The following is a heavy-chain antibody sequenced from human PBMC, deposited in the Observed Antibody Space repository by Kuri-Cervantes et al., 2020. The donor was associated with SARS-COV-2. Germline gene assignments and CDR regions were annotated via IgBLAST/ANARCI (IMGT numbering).Heavy chain of an antibody. V-gene: IGHV2-70*11. CDR1: GFSLTTSGMC. Sequence: SGPTLVKPTQTLTLTCTFSGFSLTTSGMCVAWIRQPPGKALEWLARIDWEDDKYYKTSLTTRLSISKDTSKDQVVLTMTNMDPVDTATYYCVRIRAATVIADYWGQGTLVTVSS. CDR2: IDWEDDK. D-gene: IGHD2-21*01. J-gene: IGHJ4*02. CDR3: VRIRAATVIADY.